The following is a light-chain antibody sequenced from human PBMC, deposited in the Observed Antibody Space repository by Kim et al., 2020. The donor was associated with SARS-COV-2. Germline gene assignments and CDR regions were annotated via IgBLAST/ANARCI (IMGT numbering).Light chain of an antibody. CDR1: QSVSNY. J-gene: IGKJ4*01. V-gene: IGKV3-11*01. CDR2: DAS. CDR3: QHRNNWPLT. Sequence: WSPGERATLSCRASQSVSNYLAWYQHKPGQAPRLLIFDASNRATGIPARFSGSGSGTDFTLTISSLEPEDFAVYYCQHRNNWPLTFGGGTKVDIK.